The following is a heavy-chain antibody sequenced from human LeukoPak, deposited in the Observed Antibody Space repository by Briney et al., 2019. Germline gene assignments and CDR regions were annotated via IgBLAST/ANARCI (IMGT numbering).Heavy chain of an antibody. CDR2: INAISGDT. V-gene: IGHV1-2*02. CDR1: GYTFTRYF. CDR3: ARGGSGWSVSAY. Sequence: GASVKVSCKASGYTFTRYFMHWVRQAPGQGLEWMGWINAISGDTNYAQKFRGRVTMTRDTSINTAYMELTRLTSDDTAVYYCARGGSGWSVSAYWGQGTRVTVSS. D-gene: IGHD6-19*01. J-gene: IGHJ4*02.